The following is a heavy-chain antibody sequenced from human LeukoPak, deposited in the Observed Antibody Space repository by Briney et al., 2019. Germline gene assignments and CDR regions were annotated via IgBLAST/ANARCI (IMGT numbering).Heavy chain of an antibody. Sequence: SVKVSCKASGGTFSSYAISWVRQAPGQGLEWMGGIIPIFGTANYAPKFQGRVTITADESTSTAYMELSSLRSDDTAVYYCARDEAVDFGYSFADYWGQGTLVTVSS. J-gene: IGHJ4*02. CDR2: IIPIFGTA. D-gene: IGHD5-18*01. V-gene: IGHV1-69*13. CDR3: ARDEAVDFGYSFADY. CDR1: GGTFSSYA.